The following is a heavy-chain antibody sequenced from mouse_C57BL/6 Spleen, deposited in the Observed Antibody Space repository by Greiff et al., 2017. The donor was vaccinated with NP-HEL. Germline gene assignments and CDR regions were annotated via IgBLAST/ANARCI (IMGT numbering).Heavy chain of an antibody. CDR2: IDPENGDT. CDR1: GFNIKDDY. CDR3: TAYYLFAY. Sequence: LVESGAELVRPGASVKLSCTASGFNIKDDYMHWVKQRPEQGLEWIGWIDPENGDTEYASKFQGKATITADTSSNTAYLQLSSLTSEDTAVYYCTAYYLFAYWGQGTLVTVSA. V-gene: IGHV14-4*01. J-gene: IGHJ3*01. D-gene: IGHD2-10*01.